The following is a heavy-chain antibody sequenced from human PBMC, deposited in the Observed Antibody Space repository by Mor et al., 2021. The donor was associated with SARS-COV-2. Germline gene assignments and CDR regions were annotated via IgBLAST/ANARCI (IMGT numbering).Heavy chain of an antibody. Sequence: NIKQDGSEKYYVDSVKGRFTISRDNAKNSLYLQMNSLRAEDTAVYYCVRVGYSSGWDYFDYWGQGTLVTVSS. V-gene: IGHV3-7*01. D-gene: IGHD6-19*01. J-gene: IGHJ4*02. CDR3: VRVGYSSGWDYFDY. CDR2: IKQDGSEK.